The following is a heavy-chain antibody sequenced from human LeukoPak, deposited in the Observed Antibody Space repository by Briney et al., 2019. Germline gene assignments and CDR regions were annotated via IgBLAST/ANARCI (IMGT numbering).Heavy chain of an antibody. Sequence: GRSLRLSYTTAGFTFGDYAISWVRQAPGKGLEWVGFIRSKANGGTTEYAASVKGRFSMSRDDSESIAYLQMSSLKTEDTAVYYCTRICSWGCFDYWGQGTLVSVSS. CDR3: TRICSWGCFDY. CDR1: GFTFGDYA. J-gene: IGHJ4*02. D-gene: IGHD2-15*01. V-gene: IGHV3-49*04. CDR2: IRSKANGGTT.